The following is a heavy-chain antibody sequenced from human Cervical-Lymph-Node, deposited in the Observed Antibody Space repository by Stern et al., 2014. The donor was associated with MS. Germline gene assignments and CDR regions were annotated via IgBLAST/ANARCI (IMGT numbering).Heavy chain of an antibody. CDR1: GGSVSSGSYS. J-gene: IGHJ4*02. V-gene: IGHV4-61*01. CDR3: ARENDSGSYWIDY. D-gene: IGHD3-10*01. Sequence: QVQLVESGPGLVKPSETLSLTCTVSGGSVSSGSYSWSWIRQPPGKGLEXIGYIYFSGSTNYNPSLKSRVTISVDTSKNQFSLKLTSVTAADTAVYYCARENDSGSYWIDYGGQGTLVTVSS. CDR2: IYFSGST.